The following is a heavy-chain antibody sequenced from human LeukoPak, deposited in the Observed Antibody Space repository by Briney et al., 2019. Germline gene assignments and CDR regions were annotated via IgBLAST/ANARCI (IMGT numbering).Heavy chain of an antibody. CDR1: GFTFSSYC. D-gene: IGHD1-14*01. CDR3: ARSNQADDY. CDR2: INPGGSSI. J-gene: IGHJ4*02. Sequence: GRSLRLSCAASGFTFSSYCMHWVRQVPGKGLVWVARINPGGSSITYADSVKGRFTISRDNAKNTLYLQMDSLRAEDTGVYYCARSNQADDYWGQGTLVTVSS. V-gene: IGHV3-74*01.